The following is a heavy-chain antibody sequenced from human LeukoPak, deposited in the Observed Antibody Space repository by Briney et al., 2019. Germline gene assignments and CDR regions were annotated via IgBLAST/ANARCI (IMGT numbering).Heavy chain of an antibody. CDR3: ARGRRCSSTSCSVPYYYYYTDV. CDR1: GGSFSGYY. CDR2: INHSGST. D-gene: IGHD2-2*01. V-gene: IGHV4-34*01. J-gene: IGHJ6*03. Sequence: SETLSLTCAVYGGSFSGYYWSWIRQPPGKGLEWIGEINHSGSTNYNPSLKSRVTISVDTSKNQFSLKLSSVTAADTAVYYCARGRRCSSTSCSVPYYYYYTDVWGKGTTVTVSS.